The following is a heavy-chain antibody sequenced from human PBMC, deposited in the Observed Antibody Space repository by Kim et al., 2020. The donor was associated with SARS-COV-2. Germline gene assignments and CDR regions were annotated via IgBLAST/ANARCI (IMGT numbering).Heavy chain of an antibody. Sequence: SVKVSCKASGGTFSSYAISWVRQAPGQGLEWMGGIIPIFGTANYAQKFQGRVTITADESTSTAYMELSSLRSEETDVYYCARGAAMATGPGYYYYGMDVWGQGTTVTVSS. CDR2: IIPIFGTA. D-gene: IGHD5-18*01. J-gene: IGHJ6*02. CDR3: ARGAAMATGPGYYYYGMDV. V-gene: IGHV1-69*13. CDR1: GGTFSSYA.